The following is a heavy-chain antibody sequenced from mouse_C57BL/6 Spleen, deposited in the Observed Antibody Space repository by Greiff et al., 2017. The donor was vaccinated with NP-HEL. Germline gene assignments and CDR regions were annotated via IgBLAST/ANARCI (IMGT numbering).Heavy chain of an antibody. J-gene: IGHJ2*01. V-gene: IGHV5-9*01. CDR2: ISGGGGNT. CDR3: ARHGLYGNYFDY. Sequence: EVKLMESGGGLVKPGGSLKLSCAASGFTFSSYTMSWVRQTPEKRLEWVATISGGGGNTYYPDSVKGRFTISRDNAKNTLYLQMSSLRSEDTALYYCARHGLYGNYFDYWGQGTTLTVSS. D-gene: IGHD2-1*01. CDR1: GFTFSSYT.